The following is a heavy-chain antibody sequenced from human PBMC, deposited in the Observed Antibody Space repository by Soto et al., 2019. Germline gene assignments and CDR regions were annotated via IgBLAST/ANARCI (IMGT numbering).Heavy chain of an antibody. D-gene: IGHD2-2*01. CDR3: ARRSSTYLNEIIYDP. CDR1: RYTFTSYD. Sequence: ASVKVSCKASRYTFTSYDIFWVRQSPGQGLEWMGWIKPDSGDTHYAQNFQGRVTMTRDTPINTAYMELNDLVSDDTAVYYCARRSSTYLNEIIYDPWGQGTLVTVS. J-gene: IGHJ5*02. V-gene: IGHV1-2*02. CDR2: IKPDSGDT.